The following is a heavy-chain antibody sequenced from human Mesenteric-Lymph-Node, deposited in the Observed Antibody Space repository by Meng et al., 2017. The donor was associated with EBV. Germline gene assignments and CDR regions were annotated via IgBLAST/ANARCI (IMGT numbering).Heavy chain of an antibody. CDR3: ARGLRPGENWFDP. J-gene: IGHJ5*02. CDR1: GDSITSNRYA. V-gene: IGHV4-39*07. Sequence: QLHLQESGQDRWKPSVTLSCTCSVSGDSITSNRYAWGWIRQPPGKGLEWIGSMYYSGNTYYNPSLKSRVTIALDTSKNQFSLELSSVTAADTAVYYCARGLRPGENWFDPWGQGALVTVSS. CDR2: MYYSGNT. D-gene: IGHD4-17*01.